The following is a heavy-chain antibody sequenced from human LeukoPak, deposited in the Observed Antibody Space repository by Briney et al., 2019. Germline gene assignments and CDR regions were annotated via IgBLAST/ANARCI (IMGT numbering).Heavy chain of an antibody. D-gene: IGHD6-6*01. CDR3: ARAPRWTTAARPLDY. CDR2: VNHSGST. Sequence: PSETLSLTCAVNGVSFSAYFWNWIRQSPGKGLEWIGEVNHSGSTNYNPSLKSRVSISVDTSKNQFSLKLNSVTAADTALYYCARAPRWTTAARPLDYWGQGTLVTVSS. J-gene: IGHJ4*02. V-gene: IGHV4-34*01. CDR1: GVSFSAYF.